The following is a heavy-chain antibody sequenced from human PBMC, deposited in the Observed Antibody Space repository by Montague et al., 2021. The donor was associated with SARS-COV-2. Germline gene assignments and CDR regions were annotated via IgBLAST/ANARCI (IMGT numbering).Heavy chain of an antibody. J-gene: IGHJ4*02. CDR2: IYTSGTT. V-gene: IGHV4-61*02. Sequence: TLSLTCTVSGGSISSGSYYWSWIRQPAGKGLEWIGRIYTSGTTDYSFSLKSRVTISVDTSKDQFSLKLTSVTAADTAVYYCARAHSGSWAHLDNWGRGSLVTASS. CDR1: GGSISSGSYY. CDR3: ARAHSGSWAHLDN. D-gene: IGHD5-12*01.